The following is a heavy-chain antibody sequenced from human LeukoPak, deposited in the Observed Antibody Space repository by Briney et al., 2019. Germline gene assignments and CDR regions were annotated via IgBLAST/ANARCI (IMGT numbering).Heavy chain of an antibody. Sequence: PSETLSLTCAVYGGSFSGYYWSWLRQPPGRGLEWIGEINHSGSTNYNPSLKSRVTISVDTSKNQFSLKLSSVTAADTAVYYCARRRPSNTVAGSYFDYWDQGTLVTVSS. CDR3: ARRRPSNTVAGSYFDY. J-gene: IGHJ4*02. CDR1: GGSFSGYY. CDR2: INHSGST. V-gene: IGHV4-34*01. D-gene: IGHD4-17*01.